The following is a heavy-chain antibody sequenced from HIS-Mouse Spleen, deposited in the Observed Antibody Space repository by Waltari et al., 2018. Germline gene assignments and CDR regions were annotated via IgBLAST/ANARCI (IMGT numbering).Heavy chain of an antibody. CDR2: IYHSGST. CDR3: ARDLEDVYSYPGNWFDP. J-gene: IGHJ5*02. D-gene: IGHD5-18*01. V-gene: IGHV4-38-2*02. Sequence: QVQLQESGPGLVKPSETLSLTCTVSGYSISSGYYWGWIRQPPGKGLEWIGSIYHSGSTYYNPSLKSRVTISVDTSKNQFSLKLSSVTAADTAVYYCARDLEDVYSYPGNWFDPWGQGTLVTVSS. CDR1: GYSISSGYY.